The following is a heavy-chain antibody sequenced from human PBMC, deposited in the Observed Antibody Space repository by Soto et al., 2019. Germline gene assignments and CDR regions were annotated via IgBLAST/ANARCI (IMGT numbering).Heavy chain of an antibody. V-gene: IGHV3-7*03. J-gene: IGHJ3*02. D-gene: IGHD6-6*01. CDR1: GFTFSSYW. CDR2: IKQDGSEK. Sequence: ESLRLSCAASGFTFSSYWMSWVRQAAGKGLEWVANIKQDGSEKYYVDSVKGRFTISRDNAKNSLYLQMKSLRAEDTAVYYCARDRGSSWEDMGAFDIWGQGTMVTVSS. CDR3: ARDRGSSWEDMGAFDI.